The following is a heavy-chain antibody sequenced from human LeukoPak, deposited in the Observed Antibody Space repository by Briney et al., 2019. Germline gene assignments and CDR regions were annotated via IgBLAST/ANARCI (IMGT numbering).Heavy chain of an antibody. J-gene: IGHJ4*02. CDR1: GFTVSSNY. CDR3: ARDYPYYYDGMWYCDY. CDR2: IYSGGST. Sequence: GGSLRLSRAASGFTVSSNYMSWVRQAPGKGLEWVSVIYSGGSTYYADSVKGRFTISRDNAKNSLYLQMNSLRAEDTAVYYCARDYPYYYDGMWYCDYWGQGTLVSVSS. V-gene: IGHV3-53*01. D-gene: IGHD3-22*01.